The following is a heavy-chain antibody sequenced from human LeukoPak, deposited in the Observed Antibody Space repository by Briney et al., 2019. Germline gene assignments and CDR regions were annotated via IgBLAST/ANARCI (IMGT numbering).Heavy chain of an antibody. D-gene: IGHD3-9*01. J-gene: IGHJ3*02. CDR1: GYTFTGYY. V-gene: IGHV1-2*02. Sequence: ASVKVSCKASGYTFTGYYMHWVRQAPGQGLEWMGWINPNSGGTNYAQKFQGRVTMTRDTSISTAHMELSRLRSDDTAVYYCARPGYYDIFRRDDAFDIWGQGTMVTVSS. CDR3: ARPGYYDIFRRDDAFDI. CDR2: INPNSGGT.